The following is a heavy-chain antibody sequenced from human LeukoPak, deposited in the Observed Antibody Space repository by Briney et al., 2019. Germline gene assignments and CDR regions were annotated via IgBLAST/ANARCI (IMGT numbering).Heavy chain of an antibody. CDR2: TIPIFGTA. D-gene: IGHD5-12*01. CDR1: GGTFSSYA. Sequence: SVKVSCKASGGTFSSYAISWVRQAPGQGLEWMGGTIPIFGTANYAQKFQGRVTITTDESTSTAYMELSSLRSEDTAVYYCAIGVATISYYYYMDVWGKGTTVTVSS. V-gene: IGHV1-69*05. J-gene: IGHJ6*03. CDR3: AIGVATISYYYYMDV.